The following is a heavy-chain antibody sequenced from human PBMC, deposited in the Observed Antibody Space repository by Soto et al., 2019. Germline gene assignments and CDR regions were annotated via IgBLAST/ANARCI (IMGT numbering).Heavy chain of an antibody. V-gene: IGHV3-48*01. CDR1: GLPFSTYS. D-gene: IGHD2-8*01. CDR3: ARVLTNLDY. CDR2: ISSSSSAM. Sequence: HPGGSPRLSCVASGLPFSTYSMNWVRQAPGKGLEWVSYISSSSSAMYYADSVKGRFTISRDNAKNSLYLQMNSLRADDTAVYYCARVLTNLDYWGQGTLVTVSS. J-gene: IGHJ4*02.